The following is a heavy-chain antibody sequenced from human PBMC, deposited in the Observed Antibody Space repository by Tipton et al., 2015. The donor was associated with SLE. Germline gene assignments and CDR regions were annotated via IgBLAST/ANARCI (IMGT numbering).Heavy chain of an antibody. Sequence: SLRLSCAASGFTFSSYWMSWVRQAPGKGLEWVGFIRSKAYGGTTEYAASVKGRFTISRDDSKSIAYLQMNSLKTEDTAVYYCTSYYDSRRPPDAFDIWGQGTMVTVSS. V-gene: IGHV3-49*04. D-gene: IGHD3-22*01. CDR2: IRSKAYGGTT. J-gene: IGHJ3*02. CDR3: TSYYDSRRPPDAFDI. CDR1: GFTFSSYW.